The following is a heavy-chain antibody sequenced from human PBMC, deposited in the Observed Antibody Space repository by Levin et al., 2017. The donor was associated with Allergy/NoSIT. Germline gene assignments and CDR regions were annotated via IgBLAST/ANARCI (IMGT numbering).Heavy chain of an antibody. CDR3: ARDDSSNALTGTVVAS. CDR2: IWYDGSNE. J-gene: IGHJ4*02. CDR1: GFTFSSYG. V-gene: IGHV3-33*01. Sequence: GGSLRLSCATSGFTFSSYGMHWVRQAPGKGPEWVAIIWYDGSNEFYADSVKGRFTISRDNSKNTLYLQMNSLRGEDTAVYYCARDDSSNALTGTVVASWGQGTLVTVSS. D-gene: IGHD3-9*01.